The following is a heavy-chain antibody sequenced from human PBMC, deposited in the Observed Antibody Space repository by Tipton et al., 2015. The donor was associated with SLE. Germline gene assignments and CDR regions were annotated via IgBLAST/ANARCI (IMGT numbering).Heavy chain of an antibody. CDR1: GFTFSSYA. CDR3: ASSLLTGIDC. D-gene: IGHD6-13*01. CDR2: ISYDGSNK. V-gene: IGHV3-30*04. J-gene: IGHJ4*02. Sequence: SLRLSCAASGFTFSSYAMLWVRQAPGKGLEWVAVISYDGSNKYYADSVKGRFTISRDNSKNTLYLQMNSLRAEDTAVYYCASSLLTGIDCWGQGTRVTVSS.